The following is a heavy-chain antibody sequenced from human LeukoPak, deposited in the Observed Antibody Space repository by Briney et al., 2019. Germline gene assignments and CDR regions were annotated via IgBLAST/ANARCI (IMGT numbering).Heavy chain of an antibody. CDR1: GGSISSYY. D-gene: IGHD3-22*01. Sequence: SETLSLTCTASGGSISSYYWSWIRQPPGKGLEWIGYIYYSGSTNYNPSLKSRVTISVDTSKNQFSLKLSSVTAADTAVYCCARDQLGGYYYDYWGQGALVTVSS. V-gene: IGHV4-59*01. J-gene: IGHJ4*02. CDR3: ARDQLGGYYYDY. CDR2: IYYSGST.